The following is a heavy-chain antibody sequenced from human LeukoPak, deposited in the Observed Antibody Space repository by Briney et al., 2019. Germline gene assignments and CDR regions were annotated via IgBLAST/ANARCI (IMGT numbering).Heavy chain of an antibody. D-gene: IGHD3-10*01. V-gene: IGHV3-74*01. CDR1: GFTFSSYW. CDR3: ARAGFPGAFDI. Sequence: PGGSLRLSCAASGFTFSSYWMHWVRQAPGKGLVWVSRINSDGSSTSYADSVKGRFTISRDNAKNTLYLQMNSLRVEDTAVYYCARAGFPGAFDIWGQGTMFTVSS. J-gene: IGHJ3*02. CDR2: INSDGSST.